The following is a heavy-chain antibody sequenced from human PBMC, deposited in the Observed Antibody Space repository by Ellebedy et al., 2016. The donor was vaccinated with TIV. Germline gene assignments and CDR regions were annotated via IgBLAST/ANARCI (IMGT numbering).Heavy chain of an antibody. CDR2: LNTDGSTI. D-gene: IGHD2/OR15-2a*01. CDR1: GFTLTNYW. Sequence: GGSLRLFCAASGFTLTNYWMHWVRQAPGKGLLWVSSLNTDGSTIRYADSVQGRFTISRDNAKSMLYLQMNSLRAEDTAVYYCAREVLASSKGGPFDIWGQGTMVTVSP. J-gene: IGHJ3*02. CDR3: AREVLASSKGGPFDI. V-gene: IGHV3-74*01.